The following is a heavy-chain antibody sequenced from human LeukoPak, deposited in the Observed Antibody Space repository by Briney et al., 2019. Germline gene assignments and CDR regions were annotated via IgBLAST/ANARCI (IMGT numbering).Heavy chain of an antibody. Sequence: ASVRVSCKASGYTFTSYDINWVRQATGPGLEWMGWMNPNSGNTGYAQKFQGRVTMTRNNSISTAYMELSSLRSEDTAVYYCARGLYDFWSGYYLGCWFDAWGQGTLVTVSS. CDR2: MNPNSGNT. CDR3: ARGLYDFWSGYYLGCWFDA. D-gene: IGHD3-3*01. J-gene: IGHJ5*02. CDR1: GYTFTSYD. V-gene: IGHV1-8*01.